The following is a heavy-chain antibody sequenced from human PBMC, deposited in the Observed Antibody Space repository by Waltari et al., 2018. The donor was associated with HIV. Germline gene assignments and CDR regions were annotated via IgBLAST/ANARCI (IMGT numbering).Heavy chain of an antibody. CDR1: GFTFSSYG. Sequence: QVQLVESGGGVVQPGRSLRLSCAASGFTFSSYGMHWVRQAPGKGLEWVAVRWYDGSNKYYADSVKGRFTISRDNSKNTLYLQMNSLRAEDTAVYYCARGADTAMVTIGDYWGQGTLVTVSS. J-gene: IGHJ4*02. D-gene: IGHD5-18*01. CDR3: ARGADTAMVTIGDY. V-gene: IGHV3-33*01. CDR2: RWYDGSNK.